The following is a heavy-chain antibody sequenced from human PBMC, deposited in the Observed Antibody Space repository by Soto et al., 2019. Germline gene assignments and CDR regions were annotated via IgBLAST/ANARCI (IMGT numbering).Heavy chain of an antibody. V-gene: IGHV4-59*01. CDR3: ARGRTVRGVIGYDY. CDR2: IYYSGST. D-gene: IGHD3-10*01. J-gene: IGHJ4*02. Sequence: PSETLSLTCTVSGGSISSYYWSWIRQPPGKGLEWIGYIYYSGSTNYNPSLKSRVTISIDTSKNQFSLKLNSVTAADTAVYYCARGRTVRGVIGYDYWGQGTLVTVSS. CDR1: GGSISSYY.